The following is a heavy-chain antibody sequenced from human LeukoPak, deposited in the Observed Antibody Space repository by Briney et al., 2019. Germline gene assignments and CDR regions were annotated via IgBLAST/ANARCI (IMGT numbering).Heavy chain of an antibody. V-gene: IGHV3-23*01. J-gene: IGHJ6*03. CDR3: AKDLIKVGPSRFRNYYYYMDV. CDR1: GFTLSSYA. D-gene: IGHD1-26*01. CDR2: IRGGGDST. Sequence: QTGGSLRLSCPASGFTLSSYAMSWVRQAPGKGRGWASAIRGGGDSTYYADSVKGRFTISRDNSKNTLYLQMNSLRAEDTAVYYCAKDLIKVGPSRFRNYYYYMDVWGKGTMVTVSS.